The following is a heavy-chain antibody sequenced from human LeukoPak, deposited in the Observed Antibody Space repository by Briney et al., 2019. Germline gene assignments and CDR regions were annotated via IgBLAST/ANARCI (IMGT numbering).Heavy chain of an antibody. D-gene: IGHD7-27*01. Sequence: SETLSLTCTVSGGSISSYYWSWIRQPPGKGLEWIGYIYYSGSTNYNPSLKSRVAISVDTSKNQFSLKLSSVTAADTAVYYCARDQELGEFDPWGQGTLVTVSS. V-gene: IGHV4-59*01. J-gene: IGHJ5*02. CDR1: GGSISSYY. CDR3: ARDQELGEFDP. CDR2: IYYSGST.